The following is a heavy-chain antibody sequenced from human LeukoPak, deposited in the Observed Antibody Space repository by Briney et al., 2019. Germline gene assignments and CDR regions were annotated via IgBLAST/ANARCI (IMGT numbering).Heavy chain of an antibody. J-gene: IGHJ4*02. Sequence: GGSLRLSCAASGFTFSNFVMTWVRQAPGKGLEWVSAISGSGGRGTTYYADSAKGRFTISRDNSKNTLYLQMNSLRAEDTAVYYCANGGCNNYYGSGSPCPFDYWGQGTLVTVSS. CDR2: ISGSGGRGTT. CDR1: GFTFSNFV. D-gene: IGHD3-10*01. V-gene: IGHV3-23*01. CDR3: ANGGCNNYYGSGSPCPFDY.